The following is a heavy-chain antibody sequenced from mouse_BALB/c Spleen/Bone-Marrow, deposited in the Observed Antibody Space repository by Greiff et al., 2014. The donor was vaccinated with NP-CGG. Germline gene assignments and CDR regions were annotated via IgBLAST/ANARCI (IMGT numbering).Heavy chain of an antibody. Sequence: VQLQQSGPDLVKPGASVKISCKASGYSFTGYYMHWVKQSLGKSLEWIGRVNPNNGGTSFNQKFKGKAIFTVDKSSSAAYMELRSLTYENSAVYYCHYYGYGGAMDYWGQGTSVTVSA. D-gene: IGHD1-2*01. V-gene: IGHV1-26*01. J-gene: IGHJ4*01. CDR3: HYYGYGGAMDY. CDR2: VNPNNGGT. CDR1: GYSFTGYY.